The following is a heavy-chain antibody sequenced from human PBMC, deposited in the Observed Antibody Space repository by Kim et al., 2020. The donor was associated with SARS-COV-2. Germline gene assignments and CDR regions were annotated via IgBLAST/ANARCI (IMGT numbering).Heavy chain of an antibody. CDR1: GFTFSSYA. CDR2: ISYDGSNK. D-gene: IGHD3-3*01. J-gene: IGHJ4*02. Sequence: GGSLRLSCAASGFTFSSYAMHWVRQAPGRGLEWVAVISYDGSNKYYADSVKGRFTISRDNSKNTLYLQMNSLRAEDTAVYYCARAQNAFWSGYYPFDYWGQGTLVTVSS. V-gene: IGHV3-30-3*01. CDR3: ARAQNAFWSGYYPFDY.